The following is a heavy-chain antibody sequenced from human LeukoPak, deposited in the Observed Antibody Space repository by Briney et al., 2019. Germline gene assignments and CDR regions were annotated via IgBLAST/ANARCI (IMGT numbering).Heavy chain of an antibody. CDR3: ASGNYYYYYMDV. Sequence: KPSETLCLTCTVSGGSISSSSYYWGWIRQPPGKGLEWIGSIYYSGSTYYNPSLKSRVTISVDTSKNQFSLKLSSVTAADTAVYYCASGNYYYYYMDVWGKGTTVTVSS. CDR2: IYYSGST. J-gene: IGHJ6*03. V-gene: IGHV4-39*01. CDR1: GGSISSSSYY.